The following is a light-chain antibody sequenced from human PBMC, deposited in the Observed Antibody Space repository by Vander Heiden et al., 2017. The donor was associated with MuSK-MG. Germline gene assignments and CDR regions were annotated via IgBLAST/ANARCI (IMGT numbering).Light chain of an antibody. CDR3: FSYAGSSTLV. J-gene: IGLJ3*02. CDR1: SSNVGNYDL. CDR2: DVS. V-gene: IGLV2-23*02. Sequence: QSALTQPASVSGSPGQSITISCTGTSSNVGNYDLVSWYQQDPGKDPKLMVYDVSKRPSGVSSRFSGSKSGNTASLTISGLQAEDEADYYCFSYAGSSTLVFGGGTKVTVL.